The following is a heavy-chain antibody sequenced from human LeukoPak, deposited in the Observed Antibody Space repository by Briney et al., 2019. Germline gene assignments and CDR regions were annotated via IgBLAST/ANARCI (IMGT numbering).Heavy chain of an antibody. CDR2: INHSGST. D-gene: IGHD2-2*01. CDR3: ARNRGGGYCSSTSCSHWFDP. Sequence: SETLSLTCAVYGGSFSGYYWSWIRQPPGKGLEWIGEINHSGSTNYNPSLKSRVTISVDRSKNQFSLKLSSVTAADTAVYYCARNRGGGYCSSTSCSHWFDPWGQGTLVTVSS. CDR1: GGSFSGYY. J-gene: IGHJ5*02. V-gene: IGHV4-34*01.